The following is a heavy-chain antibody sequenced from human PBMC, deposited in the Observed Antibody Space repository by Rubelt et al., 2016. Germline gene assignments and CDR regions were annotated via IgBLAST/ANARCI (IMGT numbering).Heavy chain of an antibody. V-gene: IGHV3-48*02. CDR1: GFTFSSYG. J-gene: IGHJ4*02. Sequence: EVQLVESGGGVVQPGRSLRLSCAASGFTFSSYGMHWVRQGPGKGLEWVAFISSSSGTIHYADSVRGRFTISRDNAKNSLYLQMNSLRDEDTAVYYCAREGAGGTSEYRTPLWGQGNLVTISS. CDR3: AREGAGGTSEYRTPL. D-gene: IGHD3-16*01. CDR2: ISSSSGTI.